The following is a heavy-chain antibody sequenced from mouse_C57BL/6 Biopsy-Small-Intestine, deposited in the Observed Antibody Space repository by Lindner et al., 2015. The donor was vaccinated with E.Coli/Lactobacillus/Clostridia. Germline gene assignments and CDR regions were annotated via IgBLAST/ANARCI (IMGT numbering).Heavy chain of an antibody. J-gene: IGHJ1*01. CDR3: ARPALGIAAAGTRWLDV. CDR1: GYTFTSYA. Sequence: SVKVSCKASGYTFTSYAMHWVRQAPGQRPEWMGWINGDTGNTKYSPKFLGRVTFSRDTPASTVYMEVSSLTSEDTAVYYCARPALGIAAAGTRWLDVWGQGTLVTVSS. V-gene: IGHV1-84*02. D-gene: IGHD2-14*01. CDR2: INGDTGNT.